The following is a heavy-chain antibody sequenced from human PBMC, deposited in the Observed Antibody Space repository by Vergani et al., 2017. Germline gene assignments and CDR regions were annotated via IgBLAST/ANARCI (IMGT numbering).Heavy chain of an antibody. D-gene: IGHD2-2*01. J-gene: IGHJ4*02. CDR2: IYYSGST. CDR3: ARQPLGYCSSTSCPPFDY. V-gene: IGHV4-39*01. Sequence: QLQLQESGPGLVKPSATLSLTCSVSGASIRSSNYYWGWIRQPPGKGLEWIASIYYSGSTYYNPSLKSRVTISVDTSKNQFSLKLSSLTAADTAVYYCARQPLGYCSSTSCPPFDYWGQGTLVTVSS. CDR1: GASIRSSNYY.